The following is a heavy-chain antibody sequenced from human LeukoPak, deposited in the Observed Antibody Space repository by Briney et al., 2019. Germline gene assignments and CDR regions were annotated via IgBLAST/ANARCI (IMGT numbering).Heavy chain of an antibody. CDR3: SRAGYTYKTRAQ. D-gene: IGHD5-18*01. CDR2: IYSDGRT. CDR1: GFIVSNNY. V-gene: IGHV3-66*01. J-gene: IGHJ4*02. Sequence: GGSLRLSCAVSGFIVSNNYMYWVRQAPGKGLEWVSAIYSDGRTYYADSVRGRFTISRDNSKSTLYLQMNSLRAEDTAVYYCSRAGYTYKTRAQWGQGTLVTVSS.